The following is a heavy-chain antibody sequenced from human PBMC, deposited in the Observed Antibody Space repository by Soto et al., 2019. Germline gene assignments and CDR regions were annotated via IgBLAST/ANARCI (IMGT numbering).Heavy chain of an antibody. CDR3: AKDEYYGAAAGTRPYYFDY. Sequence: GGSLRLSCAASGFTFSSYAMSWVRQAPGKGLEWVSAISGSGGSTYYADSVKGRFTISRDNSKNTLYLQMNSLRAEDTAVYYCAKDEYYGAAAGTRPYYFDYWGQGTLVTVSS. D-gene: IGHD6-13*01. V-gene: IGHV3-23*01. J-gene: IGHJ4*02. CDR1: GFTFSSYA. CDR2: ISGSGGST.